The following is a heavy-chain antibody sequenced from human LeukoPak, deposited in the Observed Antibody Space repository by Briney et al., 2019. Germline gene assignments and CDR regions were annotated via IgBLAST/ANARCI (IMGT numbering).Heavy chain of an antibody. J-gene: IGHJ4*02. Sequence: ASVKVSCKASGYTFTSYYMHWVRQAPGQGLEWMGIINASGGSTSYAQKFQGRVTMTRDTSTSTVYMELSSLRSEDTAVYYCARDYRARGMATITRGFVDYLGQGTLVTVSP. D-gene: IGHD5-24*01. CDR3: ARDYRARGMATITRGFVDY. V-gene: IGHV1-46*01. CDR1: GYTFTSYY. CDR2: INASGGST.